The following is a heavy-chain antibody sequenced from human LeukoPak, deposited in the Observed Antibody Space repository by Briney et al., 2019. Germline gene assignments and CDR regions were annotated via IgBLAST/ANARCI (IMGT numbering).Heavy chain of an antibody. D-gene: IGHD3-10*01. Sequence: GGSLRLSCAASGFTFSSYWMHWVRQAPGKGLVWVSRINSDGSSTSYADSVMGRFTISRDNAKNTLYLQMNSLRAEDTAVYYCARARGVTMVRGVINPAVGFDPWGQGTLVTVSS. V-gene: IGHV3-74*01. J-gene: IGHJ5*02. CDR2: INSDGSST. CDR3: ARARGVTMVRGVINPAVGFDP. CDR1: GFTFSSYW.